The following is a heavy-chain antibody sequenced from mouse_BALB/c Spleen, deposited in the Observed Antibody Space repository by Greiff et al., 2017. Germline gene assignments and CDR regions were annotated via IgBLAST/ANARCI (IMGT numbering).Heavy chain of an antibody. CDR2: IYPGDGDT. CDR3: ARSKGYDFAY. J-gene: IGHJ3*01. CDR1: GYAFSSYW. Sequence: QVQLQQSGAELVRPGSSVKISCKASGYAFSSYWMNWVKQRPGQGLEWIGQIYPGDGDTNYNGKFKGKATLTADKSSSTAYMQLSRLTSEDSAVYFCARSKGYDFAYWGQGTLVTVSA. D-gene: IGHD2-2*01. V-gene: IGHV1-80*01.